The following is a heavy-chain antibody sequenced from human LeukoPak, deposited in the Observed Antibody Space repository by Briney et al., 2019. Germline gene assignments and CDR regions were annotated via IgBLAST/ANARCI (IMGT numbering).Heavy chain of an antibody. J-gene: IGHJ4*02. CDR3: ARDLGKSLPAVMAWAY. Sequence: SETLSLTCTVSGGSISSSSYYWGWIRQPPGKGLEWIGSIYYSGNTNYNPSLKSRVTISVDTSKNQFSLKLSSVTAADTAVYYCARDLGKSLPAVMAWAYWGQGTLVTVSS. V-gene: IGHV4-39*07. CDR1: GGSISSSSYY. D-gene: IGHD2-8*01. CDR2: IYYSGNT.